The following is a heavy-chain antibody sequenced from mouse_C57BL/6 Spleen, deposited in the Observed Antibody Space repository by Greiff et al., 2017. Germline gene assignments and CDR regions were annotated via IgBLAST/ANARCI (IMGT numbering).Heavy chain of an antibody. CDR3: ASYYVLYAMDY. CDR1: GYTFTDYY. J-gene: IGHJ4*01. CDR2: INPNNGGT. Sequence: EVQLQQSGPELVKPGASVKISCKASGYTFTDYYMNWVKQSHGKSLEWIGDINPNNGGTSYNQKFKGKATLTVDKSSSTAYMELRSLTSEDSAVYYCASYYVLYAMDYWGQGTSVTVSS. V-gene: IGHV1-26*01. D-gene: IGHD1-1*01.